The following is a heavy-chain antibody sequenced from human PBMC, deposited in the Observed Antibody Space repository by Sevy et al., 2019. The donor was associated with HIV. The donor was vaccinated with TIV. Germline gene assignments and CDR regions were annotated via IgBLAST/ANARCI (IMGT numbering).Heavy chain of an antibody. CDR2: IWSDGRFE. Sequence: GGSLRLSCAATGFTFSNYAMHWVRQTPGKVLEWVAIIWSDGRFENHGDSVKGRFTISRDNSKNTLYLQMNNVRVEDTAVYYCARGGYYYDNAAYYALDSWGQGTLVTISS. V-gene: IGHV3-33*01. CDR1: GFTFSNYA. CDR3: ARGGYYYDNAAYYALDS. D-gene: IGHD3-22*01. J-gene: IGHJ4*02.